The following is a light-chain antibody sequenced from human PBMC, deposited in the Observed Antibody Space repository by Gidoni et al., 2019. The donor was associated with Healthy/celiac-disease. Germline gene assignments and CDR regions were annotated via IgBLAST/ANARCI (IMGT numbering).Light chain of an antibody. Sequence: EIVLTQSPGTLSLSPGERATLSCRASQSVSSSYLAWYQQKPGQAPRLLIYGASSRATGLPDRFSGSGSGTDFTLTISRLEPEDFAVYYCQQYGSSRRTFXXXTKVEIK. CDR1: QSVSSSY. J-gene: IGKJ1*01. CDR3: QQYGSSRRT. CDR2: GAS. V-gene: IGKV3-20*01.